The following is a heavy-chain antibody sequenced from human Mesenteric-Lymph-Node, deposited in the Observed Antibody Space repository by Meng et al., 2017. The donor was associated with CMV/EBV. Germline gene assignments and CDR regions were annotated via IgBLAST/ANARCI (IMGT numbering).Heavy chain of an antibody. CDR1: GFSISTGYY. CDR3: ANLCSSSSCFDY. D-gene: IGHD6-6*01. J-gene: IGHJ4*02. V-gene: IGHV4-38-2*02. Sequence: SETLSLTCNVSGFSISTGYYWGWIRQPPGKGLEWVASSYHGGSTYYNPSLKSRVTISVDTSKNQFSLKLSSVTAADTAVYYCANLCSSSSCFDYWGQGTLVTVSS. CDR2: SYHGGST.